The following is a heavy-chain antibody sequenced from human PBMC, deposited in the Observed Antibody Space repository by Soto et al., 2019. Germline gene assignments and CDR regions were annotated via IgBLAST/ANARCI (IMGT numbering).Heavy chain of an antibody. CDR1: DYTFTISG. CDR3: ARNSGGSWAPPRLDY. CDR2: ISAYNGNT. V-gene: IGHV1-18*01. J-gene: IGHJ4*02. Sequence: DSVKVSCRAYDYTFTISGISWVRQAPGQGLEWMGWISAYNGNTNYAQKLQGRVTMTTDTSTSTAYMELRSLRSDDTAVYYCARNSGGSWAPPRLDYWGQGTLVPVSS. D-gene: IGHD2-15*01.